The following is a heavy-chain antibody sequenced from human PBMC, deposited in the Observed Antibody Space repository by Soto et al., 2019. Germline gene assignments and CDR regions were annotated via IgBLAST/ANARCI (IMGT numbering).Heavy chain of an antibody. V-gene: IGHV4-31*03. D-gene: IGHD5-18*01. CDR3: ARSGYSYGPNPLLY. Sequence: SETLSLTCTVSGGPISSGGYYWSWIRQHPGKGLEWIGYIYYSGSTYYNPSLKSRVTISVDTSKNQFSLKLSSVTAADTAVYYCARSGYSYGPNPLLYWGQGTLVTVSS. CDR1: GGPISSGGYY. J-gene: IGHJ4*02. CDR2: IYYSGST.